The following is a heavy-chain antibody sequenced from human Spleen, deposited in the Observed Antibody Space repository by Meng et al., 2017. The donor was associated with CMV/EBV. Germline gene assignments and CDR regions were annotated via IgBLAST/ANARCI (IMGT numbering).Heavy chain of an antibody. J-gene: IGHJ6*02. CDR1: GGSTSSYY. V-gene: IGHV4-59*01. Sequence: GSLRLSCTVSGGSTSSYYWSWIRQPPGKGLECIGYVYYSGSTNYNPSLKSRVTISVDTPKNQFSLRLSSVTAADTAVYYCARDFQYYGLDVWGQGTTVTVSS. CDR3: ARDFQYYGLDV. CDR2: VYYSGST.